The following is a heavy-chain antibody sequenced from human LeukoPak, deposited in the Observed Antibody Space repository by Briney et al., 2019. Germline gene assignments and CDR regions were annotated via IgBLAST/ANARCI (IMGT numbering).Heavy chain of an antibody. CDR2: IYYSGST. Sequence: SETLSLTCTVSGGSISGYYWSWIRQPPGKGLEWIGYIYYSGSTNYNPSLESRVTISVDTSNNQFSLKLSSVTAADTAVYYCARHYGSGSHPLDYWGPGTLVTVSS. V-gene: IGHV4-59*08. CDR3: ARHYGSGSHPLDY. J-gene: IGHJ4*02. D-gene: IGHD3-10*01. CDR1: GGSISGYY.